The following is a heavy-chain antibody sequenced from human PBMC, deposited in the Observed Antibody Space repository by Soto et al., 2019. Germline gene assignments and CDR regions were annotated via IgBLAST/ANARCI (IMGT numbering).Heavy chain of an antibody. V-gene: IGHV1-18*04. CDR2: ISAYNGNT. D-gene: IGHD2-2*02. CDR1: SYTFTSYG. Sequence: ASVKVSCKASSYTFTSYGISWVRQAPGQGLEWMGWISAYNGNTNYAQKLQGRVTMTTDTSTSTAYMELRSLRSDDTAVYYCASDCSSTSCYRYFDYWGQGTLVTVSS. J-gene: IGHJ4*02. CDR3: ASDCSSTSCYRYFDY.